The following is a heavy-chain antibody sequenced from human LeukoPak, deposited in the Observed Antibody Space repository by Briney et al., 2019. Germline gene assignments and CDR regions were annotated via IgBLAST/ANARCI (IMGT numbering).Heavy chain of an antibody. CDR2: IRYDGSNK. D-gene: IGHD6-13*01. V-gene: IGHV3-30*02. CDR3: AKGAGSSSWEYYFDY. CDR1: GFTFSSYG. J-gene: IGHJ4*02. Sequence: GGSLRLSCAASGFTFSSYGMHWVRQAPGKGLEWVAFIRYDGSNKYCADSVKGRFTISRDNSKNTLYLQMNSLRAEDTAVYYCAKGAGSSSWEYYFDYWGQGTLVTVSS.